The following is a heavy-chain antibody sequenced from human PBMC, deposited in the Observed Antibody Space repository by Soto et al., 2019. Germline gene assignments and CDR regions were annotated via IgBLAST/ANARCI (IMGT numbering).Heavy chain of an antibody. CDR1: GGSISSSSYY. CDR3: ARRTYSSASEY. D-gene: IGHD6-6*01. V-gene: IGHV4-39*01. J-gene: IGHJ4*02. Sequence: SETLSLTCTVSGGSISSSSYYWGWIRQPPGKGLEWIGSIYYSGSTYYNPSLKSRVTISVDTSKNQFSLKLSSVTAADTAVYYCARRTYSSASEYWGQGTLVTVYS. CDR2: IYYSGST.